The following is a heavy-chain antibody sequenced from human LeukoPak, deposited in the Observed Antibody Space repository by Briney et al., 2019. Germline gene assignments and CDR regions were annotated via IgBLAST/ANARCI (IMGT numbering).Heavy chain of an antibody. D-gene: IGHD2/OR15-2a*01. Sequence: GGSLRLSCAASGFTFSSYAMHWVRQAPGKGLEWVAVISYDGSNKYYADSVKGRFTISRDNSKNTLYLQMNSLRAEDTAVYYCARERYFYWGQGTLVIVSS. CDR2: ISYDGSNK. J-gene: IGHJ1*01. CDR1: GFTFSSYA. V-gene: IGHV3-30-3*01. CDR3: ARERYFY.